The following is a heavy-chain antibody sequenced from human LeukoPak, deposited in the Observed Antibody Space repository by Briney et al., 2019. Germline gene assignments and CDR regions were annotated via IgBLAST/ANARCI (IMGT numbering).Heavy chain of an antibody. CDR2: INVDGSVT. CDR1: GFSFNGYW. J-gene: IGHJ6*02. V-gene: IGHV3-74*01. Sequence: GGSLRLSCAAPGFSFNGYWMHWVRLVPGKGPMWVSCINVDGSVTRYVDSVKGRFTISRDNARNTLYLQMNSLGVEDTAVYYCTRDYNHGMDVWGQGTTVTVSS. CDR3: TRDYNHGMDV.